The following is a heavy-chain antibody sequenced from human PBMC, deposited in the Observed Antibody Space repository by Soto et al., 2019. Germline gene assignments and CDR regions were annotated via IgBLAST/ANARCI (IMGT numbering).Heavy chain of an antibody. J-gene: IGHJ4*02. Sequence: VQVVESGGGLVKPGGSLRLSCTVSGFTFSDAWLNWVRQAPGKGLEWVGRIKSKAGSATPDYAAPVKGRFTISRDDSQGRLYLQMNSLQTDDTAVYYCIWESKFYSAWRWGQGTLVTVST. CDR3: IWESKFYSAWR. CDR1: GFTFSDAW. CDR2: IKSKAGSATP. V-gene: IGHV3-15*07. D-gene: IGHD1-26*01.